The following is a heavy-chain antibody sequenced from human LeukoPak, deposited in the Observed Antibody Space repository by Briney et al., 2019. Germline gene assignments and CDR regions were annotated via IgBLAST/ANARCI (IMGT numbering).Heavy chain of an antibody. V-gene: IGHV4-34*01. J-gene: IGHJ6*02. CDR1: GGSFSGYY. Sequence: SEALSLTCAVSGGSFSGYYWYWIRQPPGKGLEWIGEINHGESTNYNPSLKSRATLSVDTSKNQFSLKLSSVTAADTAVYYCARDVGSAAAGTLYYYYGMDVWGQGTTVTVSS. CDR2: INHGEST. CDR3: ARDVGSAAAGTLYYYYGMDV. D-gene: IGHD6-13*01.